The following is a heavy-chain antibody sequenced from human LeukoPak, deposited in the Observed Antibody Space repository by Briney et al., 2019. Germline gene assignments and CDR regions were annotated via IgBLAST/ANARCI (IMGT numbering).Heavy chain of an antibody. V-gene: IGHV3-23*01. CDR3: ARLSGDFDY. D-gene: IGHD3-10*01. CDR2: LSGTGGST. Sequence: TGGSLRLSCAASGFTFSNYAMSWVRQAPGKGLEWVSTLSGTGGSTYYADSVKGRFTISRDNSKNTLYLQMNSLRAEDTAVYYCARLSGDFDYWGQGTLVTVSS. J-gene: IGHJ4*02. CDR1: GFTFSNYA.